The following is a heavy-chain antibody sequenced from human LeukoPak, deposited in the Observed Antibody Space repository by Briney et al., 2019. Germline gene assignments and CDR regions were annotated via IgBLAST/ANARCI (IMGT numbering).Heavy chain of an antibody. CDR2: IWNDASNQ. D-gene: IGHD4-11*01. V-gene: IGHV3-33*06. Sequence: GNSLTLSCVASRFTFSHYGMHWVRQAPGKGLEWAAVIWNDASNQYYADSVKGRFTISRDNYQNTVYLQMNSLRAEDTAVYYCAKDAQRGFDYSNSLENWGQGTLVVVSS. CDR3: AKDAQRGFDYSNSLEN. J-gene: IGHJ4*02. CDR1: RFTFSHYG.